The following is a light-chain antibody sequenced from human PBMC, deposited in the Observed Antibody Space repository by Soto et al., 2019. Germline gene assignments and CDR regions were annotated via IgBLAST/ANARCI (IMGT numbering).Light chain of an antibody. J-gene: IGKJ3*01. V-gene: IGKV1-12*02. CDR1: QVIKNR. CDR3: QQANSFPFT. Sequence: DIQMTQSPSSVCASVGDRVTITCRASQVIKNRLAWYQQKPWKAPNLLIYAASTLQSGVPSRFSGSGSWTDFTLTISSLQPEDFATYYCQQANSFPFTFGPGTKVDIK. CDR2: AAS.